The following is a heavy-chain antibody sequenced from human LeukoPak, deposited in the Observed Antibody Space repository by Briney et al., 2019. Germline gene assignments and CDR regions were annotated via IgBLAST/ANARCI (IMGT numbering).Heavy chain of an antibody. J-gene: IGHJ4*02. Sequence: SETLSLTCTVSGGSISSSIYYWGWIRQSPGKGLEWIGSIYYSGSTYYNPSLKSRVTISVDTSKKQFSLKLSSVTAADTAVYYCARRYDFWSGYPPPLDYWGQGTLVTVSS. D-gene: IGHD3-3*01. V-gene: IGHV4-39*07. CDR2: IYYSGST. CDR3: ARRYDFWSGYPPPLDY. CDR1: GGSISSSIYY.